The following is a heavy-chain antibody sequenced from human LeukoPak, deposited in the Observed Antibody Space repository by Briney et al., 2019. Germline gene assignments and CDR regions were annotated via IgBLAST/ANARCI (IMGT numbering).Heavy chain of an antibody. CDR1: GFTFSNYW. Sequence: GGSPRLSCEASGFTFSNYWMSWVRQAPGKGLEWVANLNQYGNDKYYVDSVKGRFTISRDNAKNSLDLQMNSLRVEDTAIYYCLREETIVVIREPPPRGQGTLVTVSS. CDR3: LREETIVVIREPPP. J-gene: IGHJ4*02. V-gene: IGHV3-7*01. D-gene: IGHD3-22*01. CDR2: LNQYGNDK.